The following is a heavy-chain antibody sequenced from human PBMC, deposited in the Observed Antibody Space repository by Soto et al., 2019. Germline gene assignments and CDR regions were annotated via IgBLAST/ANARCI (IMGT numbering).Heavy chain of an antibody. CDR3: AREGDLYYYYGMDV. V-gene: IGHV1-3*01. CDR2: INAGNGNT. Sequence: ASVKVSCKASGYTFTSYAMHWVRQAPGQRLGWMGWINAGNGNTKYSQKFQGRVTITRDTSASTAYMELSSLRSEDTAVYYCAREGDLYYYYGMDVWGQGTTVTVSS. CDR1: GYTFTSYA. J-gene: IGHJ6*02. D-gene: IGHD3-16*01.